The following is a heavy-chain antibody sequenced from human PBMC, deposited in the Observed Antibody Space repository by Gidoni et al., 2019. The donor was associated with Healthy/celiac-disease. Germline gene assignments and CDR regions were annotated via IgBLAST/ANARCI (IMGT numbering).Heavy chain of an antibody. CDR1: GFSLSTSGMR. V-gene: IGHV2-70*04. CDR3: ARIICSSTSCYCDY. CDR2: IDWDDDK. Sequence: QVTLKESGPALVKPTQTLTLTCTFSGFSLSTSGMRVSWIRQPPGKALEWLARIDWDDDKFYSTSLKTRLTISKETYKNQVVLTMTNMDPGDTATYYCARIICSSTSCYCDYWGQGTLVTVSS. J-gene: IGHJ4*02. D-gene: IGHD2-2*01.